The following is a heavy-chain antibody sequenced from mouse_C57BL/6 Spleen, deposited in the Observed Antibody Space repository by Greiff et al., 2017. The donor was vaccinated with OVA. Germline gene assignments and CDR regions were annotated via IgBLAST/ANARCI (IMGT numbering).Heavy chain of an antibody. D-gene: IGHD2-3*01. Sequence: EVQRVESGGGLVKPGGSLKLSCAASGFTFSSYAMSWVRQTPEKRLEWVATISDGGSYTYYPDNVKGRFTISRDNAKNNLYLQMSHLKSEDTAMYYCARDTGYYAFDYWGQGTTLTVSS. V-gene: IGHV5-4*01. CDR1: GFTFSSYA. CDR3: ARDTGYYAFDY. J-gene: IGHJ2*01. CDR2: ISDGGSYT.